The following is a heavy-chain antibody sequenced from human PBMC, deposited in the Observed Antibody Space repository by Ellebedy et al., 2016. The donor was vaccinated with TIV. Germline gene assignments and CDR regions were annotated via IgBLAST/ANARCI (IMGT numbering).Heavy chain of an antibody. V-gene: IGHV4-38-2*02. CDR3: ARGWDSSSWYGWFDP. Sequence: SETLSLXXTVSGYSISSGYYWGWIRQPPGKGLEWIGSIYHSGSTYYNPSLKSRVTISVDTSKNQFSLKLSSVTAADTAVYYCARGWDSSSWYGWFDPWGQGTLVTVSS. CDR2: IYHSGST. CDR1: GYSISSGYY. J-gene: IGHJ5*02. D-gene: IGHD6-13*01.